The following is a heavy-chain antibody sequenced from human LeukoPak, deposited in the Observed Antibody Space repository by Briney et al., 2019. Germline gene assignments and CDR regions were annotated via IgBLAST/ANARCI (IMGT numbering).Heavy chain of an antibody. V-gene: IGHV4-31*03. D-gene: IGHD3-22*01. CDR1: GGSISSGGYY. CDR2: IYYSGST. Sequence: SETLSLTCTVSGGSISSGGYYWSWICQHPGKGLDWIGYIYYSGSTYYNRSRKIRVPISVDTAKNQFALKLTSVTAADTAVYYCAKVPYYYDSSGYYLCVHFDYWGQGTLVSVFS. CDR3: AKVPYYYDSSGYYLCVHFDY. J-gene: IGHJ4*02.